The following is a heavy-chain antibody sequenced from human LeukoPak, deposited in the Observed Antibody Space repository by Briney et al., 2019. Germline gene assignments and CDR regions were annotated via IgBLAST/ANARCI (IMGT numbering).Heavy chain of an antibody. Sequence: GGSLRLSCAASGFTFSSYAMSWVRQAPGKGLEWVSAISGSGGSTYYADSVKGRFTISRDNSKNTLYLQMNSLRAEDTAVYYCARAHGGNYLFDYWGQGTLVTVSS. CDR2: ISGSGGST. CDR1: GFTFSSYA. V-gene: IGHV3-23*01. D-gene: IGHD4-23*01. CDR3: ARAHGGNYLFDY. J-gene: IGHJ4*02.